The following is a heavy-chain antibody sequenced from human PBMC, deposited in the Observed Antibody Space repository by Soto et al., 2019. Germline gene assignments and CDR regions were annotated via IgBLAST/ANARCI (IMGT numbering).Heavy chain of an antibody. J-gene: IGHJ4*02. D-gene: IGHD2-15*01. CDR1: GGSLSTNP. V-gene: IGHV1-69*06. Sequence: SVKVSCKASGGSLSTNPISWVRQAPGQGLEWMGGTGSGTGPGNHAQKFQGRLTVTADKSTSTVYMELTNLSSEDTAVYYCARGDSGGFYRFFDSWGQGTLVTVSS. CDR2: TGSGTGPG. CDR3: ARGDSGGFYRFFDS.